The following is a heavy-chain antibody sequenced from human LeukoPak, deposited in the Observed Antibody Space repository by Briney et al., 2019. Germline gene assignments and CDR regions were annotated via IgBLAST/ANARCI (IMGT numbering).Heavy chain of an antibody. CDR2: IFHSGNT. CDR3: ARDLGYYYGLDI. Sequence: SETLSLTCDVSGGSRINAGWWSWVRQPPGKGLEWIGEIFHSGNTKYNPSLESRVTISVDKSNHQFTLEMKSVTAADTAIYYCARDLGYYYGLDIWSRGTMVTVSS. CDR1: GGSRINAGW. V-gene: IGHV4-4*02. D-gene: IGHD3-16*01. J-gene: IGHJ6*02.